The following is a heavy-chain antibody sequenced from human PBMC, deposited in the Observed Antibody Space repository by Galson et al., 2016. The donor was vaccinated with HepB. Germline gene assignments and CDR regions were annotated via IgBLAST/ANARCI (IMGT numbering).Heavy chain of an antibody. CDR1: GFTFSTYT. D-gene: IGHD3-16*01. V-gene: IGHV3-23*01. J-gene: IGHJ4*02. CDR3: AEDASTSWGFLYYFDS. CDR2: IRGSGSST. Sequence: SLRLSCAASGFTFSTYTMTWVRQAPGKGLEWISAIRGSGSSTLYADSVQGRFTISRDNSKNTLSLQMSSLRAEDTAVYHCAEDASTSWGFLYYFDSWGQGTLVTVSS.